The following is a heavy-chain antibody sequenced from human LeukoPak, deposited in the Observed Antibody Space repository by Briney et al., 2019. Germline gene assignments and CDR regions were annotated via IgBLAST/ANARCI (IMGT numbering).Heavy chain of an antibody. CDR3: ARARYCSSISCRDAFDI. D-gene: IGHD2-2*01. J-gene: IGHJ3*02. CDR1: GFTFSDYY. Sequence: PGGSLRLSCAASGFTFSDYYMSWIRQAPGKGLEWVSYISSSGSTIYYADSVKGRFTISRDNAKNSLYLQMNSLRAEDTAVYYCARARYCSSISCRDAFDIWGQGTMVTVSS. CDR2: ISSSGSTI. V-gene: IGHV3-11*01.